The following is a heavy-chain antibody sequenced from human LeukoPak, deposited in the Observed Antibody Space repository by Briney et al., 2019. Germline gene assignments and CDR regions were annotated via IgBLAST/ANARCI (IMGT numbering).Heavy chain of an antibody. CDR3: ARFYQEYQLPHDAFDI. V-gene: IGHV1-2*02. CDR1: GYTFTGYY. CDR2: INPNSGGT. D-gene: IGHD2-2*01. J-gene: IGHJ3*02. Sequence: GASVKVSCKASGYTFTGYYMHWVRQAPGQGLEWMGWINPNSGGTNYAQKFQGRVTMTRDTSISTAYMELSRLRSDDTAVYYCARFYQEYQLPHDAFDIWGQGTMVTVSS.